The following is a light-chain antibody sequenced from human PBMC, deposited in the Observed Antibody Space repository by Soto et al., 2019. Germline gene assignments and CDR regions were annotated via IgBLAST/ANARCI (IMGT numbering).Light chain of an antibody. CDR2: EAS. V-gene: IGKV1-9*01. CDR3: QQVKNNLPLT. Sequence: IQLTQSPSSLSASVGDRVTITCRASQDISHYVAWYQQKPGKAPKVLIYEASTLQSGVPSRFSGSGSGTDFTLTISSLQPEDFATYYCQQVKNNLPLTFGGVTKVEIK. J-gene: IGKJ4*01. CDR1: QDISHY.